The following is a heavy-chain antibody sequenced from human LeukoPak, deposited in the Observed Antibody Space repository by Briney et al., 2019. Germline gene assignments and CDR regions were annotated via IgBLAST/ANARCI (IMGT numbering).Heavy chain of an antibody. Sequence: ASVTVSCKASGYTFTGYYMHWVRQAPGQGLEWMGWINPNSGGTNYAQKFQGRVTMTRDTSISTAYMELSRLRSDDTAVYYCARALYYYDSSGYTFENWGQGTLVTVSS. CDR2: INPNSGGT. CDR3: ARALYYYDSSGYTFEN. V-gene: IGHV1-2*02. D-gene: IGHD3-22*01. J-gene: IGHJ4*02. CDR1: GYTFTGYY.